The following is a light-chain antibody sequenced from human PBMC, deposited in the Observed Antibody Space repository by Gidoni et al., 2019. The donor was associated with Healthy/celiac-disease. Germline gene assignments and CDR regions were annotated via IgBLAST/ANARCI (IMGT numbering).Light chain of an antibody. CDR3: QQSYSSPWT. V-gene: IGKV1-39*01. J-gene: IGKJ1*01. CDR2: AAS. Sequence: DIQMTQAPSSLSASVGDRVTITCRTSQSISSYLNWYQQKPGKAPKVLIYAASSLQSGVPSRFSGSGSGTDFTLTISSLQPEDFATYYCQQSYSSPWTFXXXTKVEI. CDR1: QSISSY.